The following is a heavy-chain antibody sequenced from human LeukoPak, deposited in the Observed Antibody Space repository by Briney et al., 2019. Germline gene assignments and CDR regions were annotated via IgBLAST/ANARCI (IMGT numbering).Heavy chain of an antibody. D-gene: IGHD3-22*01. J-gene: IGHJ4*02. CDR1: GGSISSYY. Sequence: SETLSLTCTVSGGSISSYYWSWIRQPPGKGLEWIGYIYYSGSTNYNPSLKSRVTISLDTSKNQFSLKLSSVTAADTAVYYCARSQYYYDSQPQGYWGQGTLVTVSS. CDR3: ARSQYYYDSQPQGY. CDR2: IYYSGST. V-gene: IGHV4-59*01.